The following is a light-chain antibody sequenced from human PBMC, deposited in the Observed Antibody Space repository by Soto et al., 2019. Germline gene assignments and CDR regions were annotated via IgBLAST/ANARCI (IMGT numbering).Light chain of an antibody. Sequence: QSALTQPASVSGSPGQSVTISCTGTSSDVGGYDYVSWYQQHPGKAPKFMIYEVTNRPSGVSHRFSGSKSGNTASLTISGLQAEYEADYYWSSYTTTSTYVFGTGTKVTVL. CDR3: SSYTTTSTYV. J-gene: IGLJ1*01. V-gene: IGLV2-14*01. CDR1: SSDVGGYDY. CDR2: EVT.